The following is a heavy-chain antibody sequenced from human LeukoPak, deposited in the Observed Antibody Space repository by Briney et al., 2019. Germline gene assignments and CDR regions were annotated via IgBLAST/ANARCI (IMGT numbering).Heavy chain of an antibody. J-gene: IGHJ3*02. CDR3: ARVDRNRNAFDI. V-gene: IGHV4-61*02. CDR2: IYTSGST. D-gene: IGHD1-1*01. Sequence: PSETLSLTCTVSGGSISSGSYYWSWIRQPAGKGLEWIGRIYTSGSTNYNPSLKSRVTISVDTSKNQFSLKLSSVTAADTAVYYCARVDRNRNAFDIWGQGTMVTVSS. CDR1: GGSISSGSYY.